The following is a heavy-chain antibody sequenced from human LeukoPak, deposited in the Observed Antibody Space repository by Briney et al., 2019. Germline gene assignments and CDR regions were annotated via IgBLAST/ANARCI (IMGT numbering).Heavy chain of an antibody. Sequence: PGGSLKLSCAASGFSFSGSAMHWVRQASGKGLEWVGRIRSKANSYATAYAASVKGRFTISRDDSKNTAYLQMNSLKTEDTAVYYCTVPGTGEDFWGQGTLVTVSS. CDR1: GFSFSGSA. CDR3: TVPGTGEDF. J-gene: IGHJ4*02. V-gene: IGHV3-73*01. CDR2: IRSKANSYAT. D-gene: IGHD1-1*01.